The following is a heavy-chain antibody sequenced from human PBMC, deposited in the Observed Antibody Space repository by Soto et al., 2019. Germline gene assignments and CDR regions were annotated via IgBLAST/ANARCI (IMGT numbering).Heavy chain of an antibody. D-gene: IGHD3-3*01. CDR1: GGSISSYY. V-gene: IGHV4-59*08. CDR2: IYYSGST. CDR3: ARHIIPGSAMAVFDP. Sequence: SETLSLTCTVSGGSISSYYWSWIRQPPGKGLEWIGYIYYSGSTNYNPSLKSRVTISVDTSKNQFSLKLSSVTAADTAVYYCARHIIPGSAMAVFDPWGQGTLVTVSS. J-gene: IGHJ5*02.